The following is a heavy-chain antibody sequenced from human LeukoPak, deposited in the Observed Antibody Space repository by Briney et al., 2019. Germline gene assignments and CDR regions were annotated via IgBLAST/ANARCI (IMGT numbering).Heavy chain of an antibody. D-gene: IGHD5-18*01. CDR3: ERRHGYSYGSQFDY. CDR1: GGAISSSRYY. V-gene: IGHV4-39*01. Sequence: SETLSLTCTVSGGAISSSRYYWAWIRQPPGKGLEWIGTIYYTGSTYYNPSLKSRVTISIDTSKNQFSLKLSSVTAADTAVYYCERRHGYSYGSQFDYWGQGTLVTVSS. J-gene: IGHJ4*02. CDR2: IYYTGST.